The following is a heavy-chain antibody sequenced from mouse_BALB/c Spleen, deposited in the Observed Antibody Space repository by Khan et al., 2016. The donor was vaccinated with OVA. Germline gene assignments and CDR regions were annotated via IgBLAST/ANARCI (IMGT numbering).Heavy chain of an antibody. D-gene: IGHD2-10*01. CDR3: ARAYYANYREAMDY. J-gene: IGHJ4*01. V-gene: IGHV2-6-7*01. Sequence: QVQLKESGPGLVAPSQSLSITCTVSGFSLTGYGVNWVRQPPGKGLVWLGMIWGDGSTDYNSGFKSRLSITKDNSKSQVFLKMNSLQTDDTARYYCARAYYANYREAMDYWGQENSVTVSS. CDR2: IWGDGST. CDR1: GFSLTGYG.